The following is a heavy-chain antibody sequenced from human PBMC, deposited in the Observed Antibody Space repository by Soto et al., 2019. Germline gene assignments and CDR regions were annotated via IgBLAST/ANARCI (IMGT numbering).Heavy chain of an antibody. J-gene: IGHJ6*02. Sequence: GGSLRLSCAASGFTFSSYWMSWVRQAPGKGLEWVANIKQDGSEKYYVDSVKGRFTISRDNAKNSLYLQMNSLRAEDTAVYYCARAIVLVPAAIDYYYYYGMDVWGQGTTVTVSS. CDR3: ARAIVLVPAAIDYYYYYGMDV. D-gene: IGHD2-2*01. CDR2: IKQDGSEK. CDR1: GFTFSSYW. V-gene: IGHV3-7*01.